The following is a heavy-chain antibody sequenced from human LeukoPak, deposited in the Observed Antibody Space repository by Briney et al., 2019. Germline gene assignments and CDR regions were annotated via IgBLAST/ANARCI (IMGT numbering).Heavy chain of an antibody. J-gene: IGHJ5*02. Sequence: SETLSLTCTVSGGSISSGDYYWSWIRQPAGKGLEWIGRIYTSGSTNYNPSLKSRITISVDTSKNQFSLKLSSVTAADTAVYYCACITIFGVVTTPFDPWGQGTLVTVSS. V-gene: IGHV4-61*02. D-gene: IGHD3-3*01. CDR2: IYTSGST. CDR3: ACITIFGVVTTPFDP. CDR1: GGSISSGDYY.